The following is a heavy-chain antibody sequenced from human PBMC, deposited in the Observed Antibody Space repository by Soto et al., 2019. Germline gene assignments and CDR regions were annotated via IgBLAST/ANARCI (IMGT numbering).Heavy chain of an antibody. CDR3: ARLFDYGSGSYVFDP. D-gene: IGHD3-10*01. CDR2: IDPSDSYT. Sequence: GESLKISCKGSGYSFTRYWISWVRQMSGKGLEWMGRIDPSDSYTNYSPSFQGHVTISADKSISTAYPQWSSLKASDPAMYYCARLFDYGSGSYVFDPWGQGTLVTVSS. J-gene: IGHJ5*02. V-gene: IGHV5-10-1*01. CDR1: GYSFTRYW.